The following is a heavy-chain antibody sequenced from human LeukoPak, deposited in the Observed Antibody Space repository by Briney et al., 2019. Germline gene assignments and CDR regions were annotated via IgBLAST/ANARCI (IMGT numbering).Heavy chain of an antibody. Sequence: GGSLRLSCAASGFTFSSYGMHWVRQAPGKGLEWVAFIRYDGSNKYYADSVKGRFTISRDNAKNSLYLQMNSLRAEDTAVYYCAREGYLYDYVWGSYRKAPYYFDYWGQGTLVTVSS. CDR2: IRYDGSNK. CDR1: GFTFSSYG. J-gene: IGHJ4*02. D-gene: IGHD3-16*02. CDR3: AREGYLYDYVWGSYRKAPYYFDY. V-gene: IGHV3-30*02.